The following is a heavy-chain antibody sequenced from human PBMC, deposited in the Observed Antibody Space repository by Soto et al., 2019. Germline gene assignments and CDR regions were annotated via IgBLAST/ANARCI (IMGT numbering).Heavy chain of an antibody. CDR3: ARAVLRYDHYGMDV. V-gene: IGHV4-59*02. CDR2: IYISGNT. J-gene: IGHJ6*02. Sequence: QVQLQESGPGLVKPSETLSLSCTVSGDSVSSYYWSWIRQLPGRGLEWIGYIYISGNTNYNHSLKRRVTISLYTSKNQFSLNLKSVTAADTDVYYCARAVLRYDHYGMDVWGQGTTVTVSS. CDR1: GDSVSSYY.